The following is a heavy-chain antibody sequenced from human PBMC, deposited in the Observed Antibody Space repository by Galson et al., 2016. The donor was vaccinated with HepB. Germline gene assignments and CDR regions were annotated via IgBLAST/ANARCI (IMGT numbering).Heavy chain of an antibody. CDR1: GYTFSSHY. V-gene: IGHV1-3*01. D-gene: IGHD2/OR15-2a*01. CDR3: ARTHFSDAFTHMDD. Sequence: SVKVSCKASGYTFSSHYMHWVRRAPGQGLEWMGRINAGNGNTRYSQKFQGRVTISRDTSTSIVYMELSSLTSGDTAVYYCARTHFSDAFTHMDDWGQGTPVTVSS. CDR2: INAGNGNT. J-gene: IGHJ6*02.